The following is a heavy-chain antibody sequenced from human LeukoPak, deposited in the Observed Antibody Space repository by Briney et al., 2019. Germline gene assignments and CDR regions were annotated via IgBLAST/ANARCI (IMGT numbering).Heavy chain of an antibody. CDR1: GFTFSDYY. J-gene: IGHJ4*02. CDR2: ISSSGSTI. V-gene: IGHV3-11*04. CDR3: AKVAVKFYCSSTSCYTDY. D-gene: IGHD2-2*02. Sequence: PGGSLRLSCAASGFTFSDYYMSWIRQAPGKGLEWVSYISSSGSTIYYADSVKGRFTISRDNAKNSPYLQMNSLRAEDTAVYYCAKVAVKFYCSSTSCYTDYWGQGTLVTVSS.